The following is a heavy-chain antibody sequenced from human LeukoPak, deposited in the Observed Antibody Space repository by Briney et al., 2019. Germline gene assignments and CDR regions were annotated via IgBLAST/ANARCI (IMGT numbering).Heavy chain of an antibody. V-gene: IGHV3-64D*06. J-gene: IGHJ4*02. CDR3: ARDMGGTYSFDY. CDR2: IHHNGDIT. D-gene: IGHD1-26*01. Sequence: GGSLRLSCAASGFSVSGKFMSWVRQAPGKPLEYVSFIHHNGDITSYTDSVRGRFTVSRDNSKNTLFLDLTSLRTDDTAVYYCARDMGGTYSFDYWGQGTLVTVSS. CDR1: GFSVSGKF.